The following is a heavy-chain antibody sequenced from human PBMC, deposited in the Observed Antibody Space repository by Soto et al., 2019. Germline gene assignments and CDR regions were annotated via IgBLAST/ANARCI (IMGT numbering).Heavy chain of an antibody. D-gene: IGHD6-6*01. V-gene: IGHV4-59*01. CDR1: GGSISSYY. CDR2: IYYSGST. J-gene: IGHJ5*02. CDR3: ARYRYSSSSRGGWFDP. Sequence: QVQLQESGPGLVKPSETLSLTCTVSGGSISSYYWSWIRQPPGKGLEWIGYIYYSGSTNYNPSLKSRVTISVDTSKNRFSLKLSSVTAADTAVYYCARYRYSSSSRGGWFDPWGQGTLVTVSS.